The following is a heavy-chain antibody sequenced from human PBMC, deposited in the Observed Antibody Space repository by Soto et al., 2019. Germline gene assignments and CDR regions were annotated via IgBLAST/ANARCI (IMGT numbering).Heavy chain of an antibody. J-gene: IGHJ3*02. CDR3: ARNPSHLCASTSCHAFDI. CDR1: GGSISSGAYY. V-gene: IGHV4-31*03. CDR2: IYYSGTT. D-gene: IGHD2-2*01. Sequence: TLSLTCSVSGGSISSGAYYWNWIRQHPRKGLEWIGYIYYSGTTYYNPSLGSRVSISADTSKNQFSLKPNSVTVADTAVYYCARNPSHLCASTSCHAFDIWGQGTMVTVSS.